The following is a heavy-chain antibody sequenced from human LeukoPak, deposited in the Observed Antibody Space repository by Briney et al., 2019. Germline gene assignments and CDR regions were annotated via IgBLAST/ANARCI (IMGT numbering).Heavy chain of an antibody. CDR3: ARDLGYCSSTSCYGWFDP. CDR2: IYYSGST. V-gene: IGHV4-59*01. Sequence: SETLSLTCTVSGGSISSYYWSWIRQPPGKGLEWIGYIYYSGSTNYNPSLKSRVTISADTSKNQFSLKLSSVTAADTAVYYCARDLGYCSSTSCYGWFDPWGQGTLVTVSS. CDR1: GGSISSYY. J-gene: IGHJ5*02. D-gene: IGHD2-2*03.